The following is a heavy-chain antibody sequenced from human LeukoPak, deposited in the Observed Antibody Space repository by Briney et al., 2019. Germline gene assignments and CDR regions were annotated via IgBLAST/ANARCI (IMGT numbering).Heavy chain of an antibody. D-gene: IGHD6-19*01. CDR3: ARRVVAVAGTGYFDY. J-gene: IGHJ4*02. CDR1: GGSIRSSSYY. V-gene: IGHV4-39*02. Sequence: PSETLSLTCTVSGGSIRSSSYYWGWIRQPPGKGLEWIGSIYYSGSTYYNASLKSRGTISVDTSKNHFSLKLHSVTAAGTAVYFCARRVVAVAGTGYFDYWGQGTLVTVSS. CDR2: IYYSGST.